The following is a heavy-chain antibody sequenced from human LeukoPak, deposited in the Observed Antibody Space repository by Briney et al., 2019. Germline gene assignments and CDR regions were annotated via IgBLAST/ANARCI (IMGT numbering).Heavy chain of an antibody. CDR1: GYTFTGYY. V-gene: IGHV1-69*02. Sequence: GASVKVSCKASGYTFTGYYMHWVRQAPGQGLEWMGRIIPILGIANYAQKFQGRVTITADKSTSTAYMELSSLRSEDTAVYYCARLINSKTSHLRADGMDVWGQGTTVTVSS. J-gene: IGHJ6*02. CDR3: ARLINSKTSHLRADGMDV. D-gene: IGHD1-1*01. CDR2: IIPILGIA.